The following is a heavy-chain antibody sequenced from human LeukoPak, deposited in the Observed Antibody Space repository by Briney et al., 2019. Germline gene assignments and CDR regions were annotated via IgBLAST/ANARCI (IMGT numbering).Heavy chain of an antibody. V-gene: IGHV4-59*01. D-gene: IGHD3-22*01. CDR3: ARRPYYDSSGYYSVREYYFDY. J-gene: IGHJ4*02. CDR1: DGSISGYY. Sequence: SETLSLTCTVSDGSISGYYWSWIRQPPGKGLEWIGYIYYSGSTNYNPPLKSRVTISIDTSKNQFSLKLRSVTAADTAVYYCARRPYYDSSGYYSVREYYFDYWGQRTLVTVPS. CDR2: IYYSGST.